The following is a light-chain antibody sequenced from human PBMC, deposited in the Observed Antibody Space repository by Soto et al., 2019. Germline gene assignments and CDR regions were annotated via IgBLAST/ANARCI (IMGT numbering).Light chain of an antibody. Sequence: QYARTHPASVCWSPGHSITISCTGTSSDVGGYNYVSWYQQHPGKAPKLMIYEVSNRPSGVSNRFSGSKSGNTASLTISGLQAEEEADYYCSSYTSSSTYVFGTGTKVTVL. CDR3: SSYTSSSTYV. V-gene: IGLV2-14*01. CDR2: EVS. J-gene: IGLJ1*01. CDR1: SSDVGGYNY.